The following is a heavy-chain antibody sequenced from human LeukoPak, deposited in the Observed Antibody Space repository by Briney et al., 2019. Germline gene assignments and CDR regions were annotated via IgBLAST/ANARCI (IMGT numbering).Heavy chain of an antibody. CDR3: AKDQVGFIVVVPAATVDY. V-gene: IGHV3-30*02. J-gene: IGHJ4*02. CDR1: GFTFSSYG. Sequence: GGSLRLSCAASGFTFSSYGMHWVRQAPGKGLEWGAFIRYDGSNKYYADSVKGRFTISRDNSKNTLYLQMNSLRAEDTAVYYCAKDQVGFIVVVPAATVDYWGQGTLVTVSS. CDR2: IRYDGSNK. D-gene: IGHD2-2*01.